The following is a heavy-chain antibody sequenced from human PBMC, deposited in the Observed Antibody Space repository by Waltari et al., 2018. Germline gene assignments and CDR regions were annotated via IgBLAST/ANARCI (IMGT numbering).Heavy chain of an antibody. Sequence: QLQLQESGPGLVKPSETLSLTCTVSGGSISSSSYYWGWIRQPAGKGLEWIGRIYTSGSTNYNPSLKSRVTMSVDTSKNQFSLKLSSVTAADTAVYYCALTTVVTGINFDYWGQGTLVTVSS. CDR3: ALTTVVTGINFDY. CDR2: IYTSGST. V-gene: IGHV4-61*02. D-gene: IGHD4-17*01. J-gene: IGHJ4*02. CDR1: GGSISSSSYY.